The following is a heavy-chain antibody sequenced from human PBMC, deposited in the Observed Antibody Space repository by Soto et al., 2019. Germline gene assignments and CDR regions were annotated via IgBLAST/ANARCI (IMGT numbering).Heavy chain of an antibody. CDR3: ARQKGGAAAGNFHGMDV. J-gene: IGHJ6*02. D-gene: IGHD6-13*01. CDR1: GYSFTSYW. CDR2: IYPGDSDT. Sequence: PGESLKISCKGSGYSFTSYWIGWVRQMPGKGLEWMGIIYPGDSDTRYSPSFQGQVTISADKSISTAYLQWSSLKASDTAMYYCARQKGGAAAGNFHGMDVWGQGTTVTVSS. V-gene: IGHV5-51*01.